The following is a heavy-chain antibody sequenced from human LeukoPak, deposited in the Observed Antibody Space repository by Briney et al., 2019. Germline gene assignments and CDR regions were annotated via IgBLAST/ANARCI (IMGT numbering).Heavy chain of an antibody. J-gene: IGHJ3*02. CDR2: IVTRSTYT. CDR1: GFTFSGYH. Sequence: PGGSLRLSCAAPGFTFSGYHMSWIRQAPGKGLEWVSFIVTRSTYTNYADSVKGRFTISRDNAKNSLYLQMNSPRAEDTAVYYCARRHFDAFDIWGQGTVVTVSS. CDR3: ARRHFDAFDI. V-gene: IGHV3-11*06.